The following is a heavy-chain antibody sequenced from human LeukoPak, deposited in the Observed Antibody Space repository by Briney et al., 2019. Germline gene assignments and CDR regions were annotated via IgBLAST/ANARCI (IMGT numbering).Heavy chain of an antibody. CDR1: GGTFSSYA. V-gene: IGHV1-69*13. CDR2: IIPIFGTA. Sequence: SVKVSCKASGGTFSSYAISWVRQAPGQGLVWMGGIIPIFGTANYAQKFQGRVTITADESTSTAYMELSSLRSEDTAVYYCARVSLGSSGYYTHYYYGMDVWGQGTTVTVSS. J-gene: IGHJ6*02. D-gene: IGHD3-22*01. CDR3: ARVSLGSSGYYTHYYYGMDV.